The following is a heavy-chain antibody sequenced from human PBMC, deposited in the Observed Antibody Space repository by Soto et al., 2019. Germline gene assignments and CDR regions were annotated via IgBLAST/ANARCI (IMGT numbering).Heavy chain of an antibody. CDR1: GYTLTELS. Sequence: ASVTVSCKVSGYTLTELSRHWVRQAPGKGLEWMGGFDPEDGETIYAQKFQGRVTMTEDTSTDTAYMELSSLRPEDTAVYYCVKDGRRITTIRGKGFDYWGQGALVTVSS. CDR3: VKDGRRITTIRGKGFDY. V-gene: IGHV1-24*01. D-gene: IGHD3-10*01. CDR2: FDPEDGET. J-gene: IGHJ4*02.